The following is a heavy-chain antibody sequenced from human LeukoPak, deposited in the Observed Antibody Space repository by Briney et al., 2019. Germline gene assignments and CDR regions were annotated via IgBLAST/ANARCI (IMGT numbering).Heavy chain of an antibody. Sequence: PSETLSLTCTAFGDSVSSSNYYWAWFRQPPGKGLDWIGSLYYDGRTYYSPSLESRVTVSVDTSKNQFALKLTSVTAADTAVYYCARRRGEWDVNWFDPWGPGTLVTVSS. V-gene: IGHV4-39*01. CDR3: ARRRGEWDVNWFDP. CDR2: LYYDGRT. J-gene: IGHJ5*02. CDR1: GDSVSSSNYY. D-gene: IGHD1-26*01.